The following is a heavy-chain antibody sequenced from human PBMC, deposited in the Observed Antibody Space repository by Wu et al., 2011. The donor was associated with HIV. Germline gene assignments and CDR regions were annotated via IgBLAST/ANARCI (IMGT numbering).Heavy chain of an antibody. D-gene: IGHD6-13*01. V-gene: IGHV1-2*02. Sequence: QVQLVQSGAEVKKPGAPVKVSCKASGDTFTGYYIHWVRQAPGQGLDWMGWIDPHSGDSNYAQKLKGRVTLTRDTSISTAYMELTSLRSDDTAVYYCARWNSAGDFDYWGQGTLVTVSS. CDR3: ARWNSAGDFDY. CDR2: IDPHSGDS. CDR1: GDTFTGYY. J-gene: IGHJ4*02.